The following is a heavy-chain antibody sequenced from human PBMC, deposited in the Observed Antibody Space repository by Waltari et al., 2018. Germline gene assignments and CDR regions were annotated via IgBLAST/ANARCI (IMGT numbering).Heavy chain of an antibody. V-gene: IGHV3-23*01. CDR2: VKGGAGGA. CDR1: GFTFTTYA. J-gene: IGHJ4*02. CDR3: AKLRNYGTTWAGAFDC. D-gene: IGHD3-10*01. Sequence: EEQLLQSGGGLVQPGGSLRLSCAASGFTFTTYAMSWVRQAPGKGRGWVSAVKGGAGGAYYADSVKGRFTISSDNSRNTLYLQMNSLRAEDTAVYYCAKLRNYGTTWAGAFDCWGQGTLVTVSS.